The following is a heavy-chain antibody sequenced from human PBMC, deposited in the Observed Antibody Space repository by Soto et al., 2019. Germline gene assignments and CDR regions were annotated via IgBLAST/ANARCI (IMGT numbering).Heavy chain of an antibody. J-gene: IGHJ6*02. CDR1: GFTVSSNY. Sequence: GGSLRLSCAASGFTVSSNYMSWVRQAPGKGLEWVSVIYSGGSTYYADSVKGRFTISRDNSKNTLYLQMNSLRAEDTAVYYCARDLGIAVAGTLYYYGMDVWGQGTTVTVSS. D-gene: IGHD6-19*01. CDR2: IYSGGST. CDR3: ARDLGIAVAGTLYYYGMDV. V-gene: IGHV3-53*01.